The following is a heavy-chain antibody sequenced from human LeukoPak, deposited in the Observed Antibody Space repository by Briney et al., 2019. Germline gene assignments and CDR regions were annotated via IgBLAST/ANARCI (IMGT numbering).Heavy chain of an antibody. V-gene: IGHV1-69*04. CDR1: GGTFSSYA. CDR3: ARDSAYGGNSRYFDY. D-gene: IGHD4-23*01. Sequence: SVKVSCKASGGTFSSYAMSWVRQAPGQGLEWMGRIIPNFGIANYAQKFQGRVTITADKSTSTAYMELSSLRSEDTAVYYCARDSAYGGNSRYFDYWGQGTLVTVSS. CDR2: IIPNFGIA. J-gene: IGHJ4*02.